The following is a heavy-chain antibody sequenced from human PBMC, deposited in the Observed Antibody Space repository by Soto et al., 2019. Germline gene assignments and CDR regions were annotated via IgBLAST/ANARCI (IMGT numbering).Heavy chain of an antibody. CDR3: AKASRYCSGGSCNGMDV. D-gene: IGHD2-15*01. V-gene: IGHV3-9*01. J-gene: IGHJ6*02. CDR2: ISWNSGSI. Sequence: LRLSCAASGFTFDDYAMHWVRQAPGKGLEWVSGISWNSGSIGYADSVKGRFTISRDNAKNSLYLQMNSLRAEDTALYYCAKASRYCSGGSCNGMDVWGQGTTVTVSS. CDR1: GFTFDDYA.